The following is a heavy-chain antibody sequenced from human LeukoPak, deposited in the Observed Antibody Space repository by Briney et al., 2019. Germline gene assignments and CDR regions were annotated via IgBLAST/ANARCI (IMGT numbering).Heavy chain of an antibody. J-gene: IGHJ4*02. CDR1: GFTFSNYG. D-gene: IGHD3-10*01. CDR3: ANENGGPDY. V-gene: IGHV3-30*02. Sequence: GGSLRLSCAASGFTFSNYGMHWVRQAPGKGLEWVAFIRYDGSNKYYADSVKGRFTISRDDSKNTLYLQMSSVRAEDTAVYYCANENGGPDYWGQGTLVTVSS. CDR2: IRYDGSNK.